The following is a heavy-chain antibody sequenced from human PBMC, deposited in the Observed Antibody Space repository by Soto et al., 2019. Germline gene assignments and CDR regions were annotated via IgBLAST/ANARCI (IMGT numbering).Heavy chain of an antibody. CDR3: TVSPGY. CDR2: IKSNTDGGTT. V-gene: IGHV3-15*07. J-gene: IGHJ4*02. Sequence: EVQLVESGGGLVKPGGSLRLSCAASGFSFNNAWMNWVRQNPEKGLEWVGRIKSNTDGGTTDYVASVKGRFTISRDNSKNTLYLQMNSLQIEDTAVYYCTVSPGYGGRGTLVTVSS. CDR1: GFSFNNAW.